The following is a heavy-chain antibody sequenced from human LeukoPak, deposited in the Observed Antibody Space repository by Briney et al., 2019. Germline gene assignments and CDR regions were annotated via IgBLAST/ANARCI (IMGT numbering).Heavy chain of an antibody. CDR3: ARDLVFRTIFGAVIPSMDV. D-gene: IGHD3-3*01. J-gene: IGHJ6*03. V-gene: IGHV4-4*07. CDR1: GGSISSYY. Sequence: SETLSLTCTVSGGSISSYYWSWIRQPAGKGLEWIGRIYTSGSTNYNPSLKSRVTMSVDTSKNQFSLKLSSVTAADTAVYYCARDLVFRTIFGAVIPSMDVWGKGTTVTVSS. CDR2: IYTSGST.